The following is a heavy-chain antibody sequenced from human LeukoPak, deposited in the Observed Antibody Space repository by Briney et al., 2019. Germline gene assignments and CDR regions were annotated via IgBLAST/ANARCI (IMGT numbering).Heavy chain of an antibody. Sequence: PGGSLRLSCTASGFAFSSYAMAWVRQAPGKGLEWLSYISSSSKINYADSVKGRFTISRDSAKNSLYLQMISLRDEDTAVYYCARSANPGVHDFDPWGQGTLVTVSS. CDR2: ISSSSKI. J-gene: IGHJ5*02. CDR3: ARSANPGVHDFDP. CDR1: GFAFSSYA. D-gene: IGHD6-6*01. V-gene: IGHV3-48*02.